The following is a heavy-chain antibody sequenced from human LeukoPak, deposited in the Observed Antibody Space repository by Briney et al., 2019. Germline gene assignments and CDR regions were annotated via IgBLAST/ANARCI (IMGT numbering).Heavy chain of an antibody. V-gene: IGHV4-59*01. CDR3: AREHSESYYTFDY. D-gene: IGHD1-26*01. J-gene: IGHJ4*02. CDR2: IYYSGST. CDR1: GDSISSYY. Sequence: SETLSLTCTVSGDSISSYYWSWIRQPPGKGLEWIGYIYYSGSTNYNPSLKSRVTMSVDTSKNQFSLRLSSVTAADTAVYYCAREHSESYYTFDYWGQGTLVTVSS.